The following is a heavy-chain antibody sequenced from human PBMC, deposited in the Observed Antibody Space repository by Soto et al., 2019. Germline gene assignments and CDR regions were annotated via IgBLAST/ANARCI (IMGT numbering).Heavy chain of an antibody. D-gene: IGHD6-19*01. J-gene: IGHJ4*02. CDR3: ARRGGRRAVAGATDY. Sequence: QVQLVESGGGVVQPGRSLRLSCAASGFTFSSYGMHWVRQAPGKGLEWVAVIWYDGSNKYYADSVKGRFTISRDNSKNTLYLQMNSLRAEDTAVYYCARRGGRRAVAGATDYWGQGTLVTVSS. CDR1: GFTFSSYG. CDR2: IWYDGSNK. V-gene: IGHV3-33*01.